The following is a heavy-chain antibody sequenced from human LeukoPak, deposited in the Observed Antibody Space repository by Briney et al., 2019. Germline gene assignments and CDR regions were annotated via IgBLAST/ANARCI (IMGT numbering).Heavy chain of an antibody. Sequence: GSLRLSCVVSELNFNKFPMNWVRQAPGKGLEWISTLSYSGATHYSDSVKGRFTISRDNSKNTVYLQMNSLRPEDTAIYFCAKDFDSGGSFDGDHSWGQGTLVTVSS. CDR3: AKDFDSGGSFDGDHS. J-gene: IGHJ4*02. CDR2: LSYSGAT. D-gene: IGHD3-22*01. V-gene: IGHV3-23*01. CDR1: ELNFNKFP.